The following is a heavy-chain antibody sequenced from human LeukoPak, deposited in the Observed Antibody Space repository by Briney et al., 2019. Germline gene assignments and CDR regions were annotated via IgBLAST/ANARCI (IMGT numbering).Heavy chain of an antibody. CDR2: INHSGST. Sequence: SETLSLTCAVYGGSFSGYYWSWIRQPPGKGLEWIGEINHSGSTNYNPSLKSRVTISVDTSKNQFSLKLSSVTAADTAVYYCASDGYCSGGSCRYYYYMDVWGKGTTVTVSS. CDR1: GGSFSGYY. D-gene: IGHD2-15*01. J-gene: IGHJ6*03. V-gene: IGHV4-34*01. CDR3: ASDGYCSGGSCRYYYYMDV.